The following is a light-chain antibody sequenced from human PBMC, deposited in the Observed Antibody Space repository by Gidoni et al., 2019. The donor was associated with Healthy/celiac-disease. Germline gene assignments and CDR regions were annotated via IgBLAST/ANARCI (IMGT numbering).Light chain of an antibody. CDR3: QQLNSYPLT. CDR1: QGISSY. Sequence: DIQLTPSPSFLSASVGDRATITCRASQGISSYLAWYQQKPGKAPKLLIYAASTLQSGVPSRFSGSGSGTEFTLTISSLQPEDFATYYCQQLNSYPLTFXGXTKVEIK. CDR2: AAS. J-gene: IGKJ4*01. V-gene: IGKV1-9*01.